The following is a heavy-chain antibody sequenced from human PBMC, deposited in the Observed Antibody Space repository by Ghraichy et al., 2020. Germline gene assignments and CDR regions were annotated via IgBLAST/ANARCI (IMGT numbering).Heavy chain of an antibody. V-gene: IGHV3-30*04. J-gene: IGHJ4*02. CDR1: GFSVSGTA. CDR2: ISFDGMKT. Sequence: GGSLRLSCVATGFSVSGTAMHWVRQAPGKGLEWVAVISFDGMKTSYADFVKGRFTISRDTSTNTLYLQLTTLTTDDTALYYCARDRGYLHGSGTYHSLYSWGQGSLITVTS. CDR3: ARDRGYLHGSGTYHSLYS. D-gene: IGHD3-10*01.